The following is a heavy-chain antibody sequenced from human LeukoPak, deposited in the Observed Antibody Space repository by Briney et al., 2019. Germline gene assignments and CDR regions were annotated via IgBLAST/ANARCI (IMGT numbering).Heavy chain of an antibody. CDR3: AKNLWPGVLDY. D-gene: IGHD3-10*02. CDR2: INSDGTST. CDR1: GVTFSNYW. V-gene: IGHV3-74*01. Sequence: GGSLRLSCAASGVTFSNYWMYWVRQAPGKGLVWVSRINSDGTSTSYADFVKGRFTISRDNAKNTLYLQMNSLRVEDTAVYYCAKNLWPGVLDYWGQGTLVTVSS. J-gene: IGHJ4*02.